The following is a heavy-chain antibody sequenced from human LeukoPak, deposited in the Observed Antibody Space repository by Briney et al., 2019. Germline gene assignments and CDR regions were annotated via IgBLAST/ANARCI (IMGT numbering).Heavy chain of an antibody. CDR1: GGSISSGDYY. V-gene: IGHV4-30-4*08. D-gene: IGHD4-17*01. J-gene: IGHJ3*02. Sequence: NPSETLSLTCTVSGGSISSGDYYWSWIRQPPGKGLEWIGYIYYSGSTYYNPSLKSRVTTSVGTSNNQFSLKLSSVTAADTAVYYCARDGGDQFTVTTMRSGAFDIWGQGTMVTVSS. CDR2: IYYSGST. CDR3: ARDGGDQFTVTTMRSGAFDI.